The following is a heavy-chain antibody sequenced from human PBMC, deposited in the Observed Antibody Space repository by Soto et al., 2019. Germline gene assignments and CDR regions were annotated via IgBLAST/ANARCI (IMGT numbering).Heavy chain of an antibody. J-gene: IGHJ4*02. D-gene: IGHD2-15*01. V-gene: IGHV1-69*02. CDR1: GGTFSSYS. Sequence: QVQLVQSGAEVKKPGSSVKVSCKASGGTFSSYSISWVRQAPGQGLEWMVRIIPILGLANYAQKFQGRVTITADKSTSTVYMDLSSLRSEDTAVYYCASPINCSGGSCYFSYFDYWGQGTLVTVSS. CDR3: ASPINCSGGSCYFSYFDY. CDR2: IIPILGLA.